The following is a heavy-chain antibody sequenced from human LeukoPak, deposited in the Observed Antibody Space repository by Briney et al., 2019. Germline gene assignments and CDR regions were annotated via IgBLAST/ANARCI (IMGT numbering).Heavy chain of an antibody. Sequence: SETLSLTCTVSGGSLSSYYWSWIRQPPGKGLEWIGYFYYSGSTNYNPSLKSRVTISVDTSKNQFSLKLSSVTAADTAVYYCARDTPYSKDAFDIWGQGTMVTVSS. J-gene: IGHJ3*02. CDR3: ARDTPYSKDAFDI. CDR2: FYYSGST. D-gene: IGHD2-21*01. V-gene: IGHV4-59*12. CDR1: GGSLSSYY.